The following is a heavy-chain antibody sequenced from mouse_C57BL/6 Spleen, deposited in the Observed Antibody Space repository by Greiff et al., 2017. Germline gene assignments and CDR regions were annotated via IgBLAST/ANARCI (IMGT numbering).Heavy chain of an antibody. Sequence: VQLKQSGGGLVQPKGSLKLSCAASGFSFNTYAMNWVRQAPGKGLEWVARIRSKSNNYATYYADSVKDRFTISRDDSESMLYLQMYNLRTEDTAMYYCVRRGFAYWGQGTLVTVSA. J-gene: IGHJ3*01. CDR3: VRRGFAY. V-gene: IGHV10-1*01. CDR1: GFSFNTYA. CDR2: IRSKSNNYAT.